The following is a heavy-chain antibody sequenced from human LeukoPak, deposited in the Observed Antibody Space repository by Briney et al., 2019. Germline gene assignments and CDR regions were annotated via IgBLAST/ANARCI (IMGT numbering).Heavy chain of an antibody. J-gene: IGHJ4*02. D-gene: IGHD6-19*01. CDR1: RFTFIIYA. Sequence: GGSLRLSCAASRFTFIIYAMSWVHPAPGKGLEWVSTINDGGGDTYYADSVRGRFTISRDNSEGMLFLQMNSLRAEDTAMYYCGGYISGFYDYWGQGTLVTVSS. V-gene: IGHV3-23*01. CDR3: GGYISGFYDY. CDR2: INDGGGDT.